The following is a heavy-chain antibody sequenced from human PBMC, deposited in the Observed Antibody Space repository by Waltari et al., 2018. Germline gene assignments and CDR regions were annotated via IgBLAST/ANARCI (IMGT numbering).Heavy chain of an antibody. J-gene: IGHJ4*02. CDR2: INQDGRDK. V-gene: IGHV3-7*01. CDR1: GFTLNNYW. CDR3: ARDVPNGYFDY. D-gene: IGHD1-1*01. Sequence: EVHLVQSGGGLIQPGGSLRLSGGVSGFTLNNYWMNWVRQAPGKGLELVANINQDGRDKNYVDSVEGRFTISRDNAQNSVYLQMNSLRAEDTAVYYCARDVPNGYFDYWGSGTLVTVSS.